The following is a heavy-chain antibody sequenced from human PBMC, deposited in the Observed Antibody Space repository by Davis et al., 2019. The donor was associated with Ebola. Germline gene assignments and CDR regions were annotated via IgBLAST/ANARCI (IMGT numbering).Heavy chain of an antibody. J-gene: IGHJ5*02. Sequence: PGGSLRLSCAASGFTFSSYGMHWVRQAPGKGLEWVAFIRYDGSNKYYADSVKGRFTISRDNSKNTLYLQMNSLRAEDTAVYYCAKDPYYYDSSGYDRGFDPWGQGTLVTVSS. D-gene: IGHD3-22*01. V-gene: IGHV3-30*02. CDR1: GFTFSSYG. CDR2: IRYDGSNK. CDR3: AKDPYYYDSSGYDRGFDP.